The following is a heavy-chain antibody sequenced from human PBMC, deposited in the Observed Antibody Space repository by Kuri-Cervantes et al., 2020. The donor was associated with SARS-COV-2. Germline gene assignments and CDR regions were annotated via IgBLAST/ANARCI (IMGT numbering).Heavy chain of an antibody. D-gene: IGHD3-22*01. J-gene: IGHJ6*02. V-gene: IGHV3-33*01. Sequence: GESLKISCAASGFTFSSYGMHWVRQAPGKGLEWVAVIWYDGSNKYYADSVKGRFTISRDNSKNTLYLQMNSLRAEDTAAYYCARESKYPMMYYYYGMDVWGQGTTVTVSS. CDR1: GFTFSSYG. CDR2: IWYDGSNK. CDR3: ARESKYPMMYYYYGMDV.